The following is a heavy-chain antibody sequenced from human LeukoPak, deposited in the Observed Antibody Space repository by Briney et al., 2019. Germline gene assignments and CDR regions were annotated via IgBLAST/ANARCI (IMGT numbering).Heavy chain of an antibody. V-gene: IGHV4-39*01. Sequence: NSSGTLSLTCTVSGGPISSSPYYWGWIRQPPGKGLEWIGNIYYSGSTYYNPSLKTRVTISVDTSKNQFSLKLTSVTAADTAVYYCARHASVDGNWPRPLDYWGQGSLVTVSS. CDR1: GGPISSSPYY. CDR3: ARHASVDGNWPRPLDY. D-gene: IGHD6-19*01. J-gene: IGHJ4*02. CDR2: IYYSGST.